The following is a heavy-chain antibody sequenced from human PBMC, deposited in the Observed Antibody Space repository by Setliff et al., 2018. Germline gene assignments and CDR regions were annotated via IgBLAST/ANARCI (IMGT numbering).Heavy chain of an antibody. D-gene: IGHD1-7*01. V-gene: IGHV4-59*08. Sequence: PSETLSLTCTVSGGSLSSYYWTWIRQPPGKGLEWIAYTYYSGSTNYNPSLRSRATISVDTSRNQFSLKLSSVTAADTAVYYCARHHRTHNWNYRTFTGYMDVWGKGTTVTVSS. CDR2: TYYSGST. CDR1: GGSLSSYY. J-gene: IGHJ6*03. CDR3: ARHHRTHNWNYRTFTGYMDV.